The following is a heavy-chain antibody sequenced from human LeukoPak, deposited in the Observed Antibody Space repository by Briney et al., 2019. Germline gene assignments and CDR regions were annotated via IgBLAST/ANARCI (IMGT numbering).Heavy chain of an antibody. J-gene: IGHJ4*02. CDR1: GYTSTGSS. Sequence: ASVKDSCKASGYTSTGSSIHWGPQTPGQGLEWMGWINPNSGGTNYAQKFQGRVTMTRDTSISTAYMELSSLTSDDTAVYYCARDPGNYYGYWGQGTLVTVSS. CDR2: INPNSGGT. V-gene: IGHV1-2*02. CDR3: ARDPGNYYGY.